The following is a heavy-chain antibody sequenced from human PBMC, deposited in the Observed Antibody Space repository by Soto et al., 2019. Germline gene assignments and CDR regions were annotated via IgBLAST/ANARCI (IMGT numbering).Heavy chain of an antibody. CDR3: VRERGPFDALDI. CDR2: VWSNGINN. V-gene: IGHV3-33*01. J-gene: IGHJ3*02. Sequence: GGSLRLSCAASGVSFSSYGMHWVRQAPGKGLEWVAVVWSNGINNYYADSVRGRFTISRDNSRDSLYLQMNRLKAEDSAVYYCVRERGPFDALDIWGQGAMVTVSS. CDR1: GVSFSSYG.